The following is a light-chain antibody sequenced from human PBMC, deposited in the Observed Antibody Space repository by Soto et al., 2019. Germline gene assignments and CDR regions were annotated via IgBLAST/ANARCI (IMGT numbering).Light chain of an antibody. V-gene: IGLV2-14*01. CDR3: SSYTSSSTLV. J-gene: IGLJ2*01. Sequence: QSALTQPASVSWSPGQSITISCTGTSSDVGGYNYVSWYQQHPGKAPKLMIYDVSNRPSGVSNRFSGSKSGNTASLTISGLQAEDESDYYCSSYTSSSTLVFGGGTKLTLL. CDR1: SSDVGGYNY. CDR2: DVS.